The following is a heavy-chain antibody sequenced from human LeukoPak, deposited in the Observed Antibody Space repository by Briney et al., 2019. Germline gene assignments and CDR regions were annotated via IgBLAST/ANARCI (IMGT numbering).Heavy chain of an antibody. CDR3: AKEIFGVPAAISAY. J-gene: IGHJ4*02. Sequence: GSLSLSCAASGFTISSYAMSWLRQAQGKGLEWVSSIRGSGASTYYADSVKGRFTISRDNSKNTLYLQMNSLRAEDTAVYYCAKEIFGVPAAISAYWGQGTLVTVSS. V-gene: IGHV3-23*01. D-gene: IGHD2-2*02. CDR2: IRGSGAST. CDR1: GFTISSYA.